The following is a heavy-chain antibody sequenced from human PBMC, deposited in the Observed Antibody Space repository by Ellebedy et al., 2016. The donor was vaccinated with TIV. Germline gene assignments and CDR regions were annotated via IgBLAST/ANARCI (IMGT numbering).Heavy chain of an antibody. J-gene: IGHJ4*02. Sequence: MPSETLSLTCTVSGVPTSSGGYSWSWIRQLPGKGLEWIGYIYSTGGTYYNPSLKSRLIISVDMSTNQFSLNLSSVTAADTAVYYCAGGVTTTNFDYWGQGTLVTVSS. V-gene: IGHV4-31*03. CDR2: IYSTGGT. CDR1: GVPTSSGGYS. CDR3: AGGVTTTNFDY. D-gene: IGHD4-17*01.